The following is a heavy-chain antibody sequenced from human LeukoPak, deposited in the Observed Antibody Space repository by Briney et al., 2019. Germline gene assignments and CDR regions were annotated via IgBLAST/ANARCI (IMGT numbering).Heavy chain of an antibody. Sequence: ASVKVSCKASGYTFTSYYMHWVRQAPGQGLEWMGIINPSGGSTSYAQKFQGRVTMTRDTSTSTVYMELSSLRSEDTAVYYCARGVCKWLQFSGAFDYWGQGTLVTVSS. CDR2: INPSGGST. CDR3: ARGVCKWLQFSGAFDY. J-gene: IGHJ4*02. CDR1: GYTFTSYY. V-gene: IGHV1-46*01. D-gene: IGHD5-24*01.